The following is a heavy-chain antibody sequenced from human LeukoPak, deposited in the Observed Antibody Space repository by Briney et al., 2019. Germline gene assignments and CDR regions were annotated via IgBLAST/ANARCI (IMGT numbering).Heavy chain of an antibody. CDR2: INHRGNA. CDR3: ARARGSSSGWGHYYYSMDV. CDR1: GGSFSGYF. V-gene: IGHV4-34*01. J-gene: IGHJ6*02. D-gene: IGHD6-19*01. Sequence: SETLSLTCAVYGGSFSGYFWTWTRQPPGTGVEWVGVINHRGNANYTPSLRSRVTMSVDTAKSPFSVKLTSVTTAHTSVLYCARARGSSSGWGHYYYSMDVWGQGTTVTVSS.